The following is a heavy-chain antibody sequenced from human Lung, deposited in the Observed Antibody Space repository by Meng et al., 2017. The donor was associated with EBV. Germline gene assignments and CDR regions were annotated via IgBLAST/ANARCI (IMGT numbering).Heavy chain of an antibody. CDR3: ASSRPLAGNWNYHY. CDR2: TYYRSKWYN. CDR1: AGSVSGNSAA. D-gene: IGHD1-7*01. J-gene: IGHJ4*02. V-gene: IGHV6-1*01. Sequence: GQLPQAGPGLVYPSQTHSPARAISAGSVSGNSAACNWIRQSPSRGLEWLGRTYYRSKWYNDYAVSVKSRITINPDTSKNQFSLQLNSVTPEDTAVYYCASSRPLAGNWNYHYWGQGTLVTVSS.